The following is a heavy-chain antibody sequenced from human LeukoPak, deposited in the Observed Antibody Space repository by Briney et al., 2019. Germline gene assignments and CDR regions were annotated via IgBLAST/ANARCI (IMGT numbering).Heavy chain of an antibody. CDR2: IYHSGST. V-gene: IGHV4-4*02. J-gene: IGHJ5*02. CDR1: GGSISSSNW. Sequence: SGTLSLTCAVSGGSISSSNWWSWVRQPPGKGLEWIGEIYHSGSTNYNPSLKSRVTISVDKSKNQFSLKLSSVTAADTAVYYCARAMGSSLAWFDPWGQGTLVTVSS. CDR3: ARAMGSSLAWFDP. D-gene: IGHD6-13*01.